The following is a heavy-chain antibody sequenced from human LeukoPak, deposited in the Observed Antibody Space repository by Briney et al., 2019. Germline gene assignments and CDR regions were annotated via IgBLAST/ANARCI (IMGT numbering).Heavy chain of an antibody. Sequence: KTGGSLRLSCAASGFTFSSYSMNWVRQAPGKGLEWVSSISSSSSYIYYADSVKGRFTISRDNAKNSLYLQMNSLRAEDTAVYYCARPAAHLYFDYWGQGTLVTVSS. CDR1: GFTFSSYS. J-gene: IGHJ4*02. CDR3: ARPAAHLYFDY. D-gene: IGHD6-25*01. V-gene: IGHV3-21*01. CDR2: ISSSSSYI.